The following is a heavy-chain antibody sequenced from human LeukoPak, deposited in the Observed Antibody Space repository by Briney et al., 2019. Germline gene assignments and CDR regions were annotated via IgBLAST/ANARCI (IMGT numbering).Heavy chain of an antibody. V-gene: IGHV3-23*01. CDR3: ANKGLDFDY. Sequence: GGSLRLSCAASGFVFSSHAMNLVRQAPWKGLEWVSAISGSGGSTYYADSVKGRFTISRDNSKNTLYLQMNSLRAEDTAVYYCANKGLDFDYWGQGTLVTVSS. D-gene: IGHD3/OR15-3a*01. CDR1: GFVFSSHA. CDR2: ISGSGGST. J-gene: IGHJ4*02.